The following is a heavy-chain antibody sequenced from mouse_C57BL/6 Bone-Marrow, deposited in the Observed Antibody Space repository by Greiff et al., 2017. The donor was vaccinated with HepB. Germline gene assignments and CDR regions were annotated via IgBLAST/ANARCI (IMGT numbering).Heavy chain of an antibody. Sequence: QVQLKQPGAELVKPGASVKLSCKASGYTFTSYWMHWVKQRPGQGLEWIGMIHPNSGSTNYNEKFKSKATLTVDKSSSTAYMQLSSLTSEDSAVYYCARDDGYPSYAMDYWGQGTSVTVSS. CDR1: GYTFTSYW. D-gene: IGHD2-3*01. J-gene: IGHJ4*01. CDR3: ARDDGYPSYAMDY. V-gene: IGHV1-64*01. CDR2: IHPNSGST.